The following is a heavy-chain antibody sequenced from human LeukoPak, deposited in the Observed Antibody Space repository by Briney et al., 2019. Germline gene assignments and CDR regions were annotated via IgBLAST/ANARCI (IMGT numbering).Heavy chain of an antibody. CDR1: GFTFSSYW. J-gene: IGHJ4*02. Sequence: GGSLRLSCAASGFTFSSYWMHWVRQAPGKGLVWVSRINSDGSSTSNADSVKGRFTISRDNAKNTLYLQMNSLRAEDTAVYYCARDTTASIHFIDYWGQGTLATVSS. CDR3: ARDTTASIHFIDY. CDR2: INSDGSST. V-gene: IGHV3-74*01. D-gene: IGHD2-2*02.